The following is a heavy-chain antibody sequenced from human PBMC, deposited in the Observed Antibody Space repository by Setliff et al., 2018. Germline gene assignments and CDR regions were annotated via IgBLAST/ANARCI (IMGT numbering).Heavy chain of an antibody. V-gene: IGHV4-34*01. J-gene: IGHJ4*02. Sequence: SETLSLTCDIKGGAVSGFYWSWIRQTPGKDLEWIGEISHNGRVSSSPSLKSRVTISVDRAKNHFSLKLTSVTAADTAMYYCARSRYYDSSGNNYGQDYWGQGTLVTVSS. CDR2: ISHNGRV. CDR1: GGAVSGFY. CDR3: ARSRYYDSSGNNYGQDY. D-gene: IGHD3-22*01.